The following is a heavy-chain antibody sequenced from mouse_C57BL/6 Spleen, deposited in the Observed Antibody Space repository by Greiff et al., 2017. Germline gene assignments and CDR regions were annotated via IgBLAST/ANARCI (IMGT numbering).Heavy chain of an antibody. J-gene: IGHJ2*01. V-gene: IGHV5-12*01. CDR1: GFTFSDYY. CDR3: AREGLRTLDY. CDR2: ISNGGGST. Sequence: EVKLMESGGGLVQPGGSLKLSCAASGFTFSDYYMYWVRQTPEKRLEWVAYISNGGGSTYYPDTVKGRFTISRDNAKNTLYLQMSRLKSEDTAMYYCAREGLRTLDYWGQGTPLTVSS. D-gene: IGHD2-2*01.